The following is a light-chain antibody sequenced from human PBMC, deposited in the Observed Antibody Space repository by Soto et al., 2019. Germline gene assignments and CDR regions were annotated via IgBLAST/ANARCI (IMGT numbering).Light chain of an antibody. CDR2: DVS. J-gene: IGLJ1*01. V-gene: IGLV2-14*01. CDR3: SSYTSSSTLDYV. CDR1: SSDAGGYNY. Sequence: QSALTQPASLSGSPGQSITISCTGTSSDAGGYNYVSWYQQHPGKAPKLTIYDVSNRPSGVSNRFSGSKSGNTASLTISGLQAEDEADYYCSSYTSSSTLDYVFGTGTKVTVL.